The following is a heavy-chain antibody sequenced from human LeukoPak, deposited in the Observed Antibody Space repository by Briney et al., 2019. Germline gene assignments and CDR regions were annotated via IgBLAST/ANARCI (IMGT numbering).Heavy chain of an antibody. Sequence: PGGSLRLSCVASGFTFTDYEFNWVRQAPGKGLEWLSFINIDSSKILYADSAKGRFTISRDDDKTSIYLHMHSLRAEDTAVYYCMRDAPGSNTGDYWGQGTRVTVSS. D-gene: IGHD1-14*01. V-gene: IGHV3-48*03. J-gene: IGHJ4*02. CDR1: GFTFTDYE. CDR2: INIDSSKI. CDR3: MRDAPGSNTGDY.